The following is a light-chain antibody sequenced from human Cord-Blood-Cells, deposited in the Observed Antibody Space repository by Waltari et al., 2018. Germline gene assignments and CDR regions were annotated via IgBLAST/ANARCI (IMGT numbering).Light chain of an antibody. Sequence: EIVFTQSPATLSLSTGESATLSCRASQSVSSYLAWYQQKPGQAPRLLIYDASNRATGIPARFSGSGSGTDFTLTISSLEPEDFAVYYCQQRSNWPTFGPGTKVDIK. CDR1: QSVSSY. J-gene: IGKJ3*01. V-gene: IGKV3-11*01. CDR2: DAS. CDR3: QQRSNWPT.